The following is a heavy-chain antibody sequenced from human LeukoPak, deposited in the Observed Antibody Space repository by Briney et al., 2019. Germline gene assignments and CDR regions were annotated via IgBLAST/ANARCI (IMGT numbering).Heavy chain of an antibody. D-gene: IGHD6-19*01. J-gene: IGHJ4*02. V-gene: IGHV4-31*03. CDR3: ARGRLARIPYFDS. Sequence: SETLSLTCSVFGGSISSGSHLWSWIRQLPGKGLEWLGYVDYSGTIYYNSSLESRLTLSVDTSNNQFSLDLRSMTAADAAVYYCARGRLARIPYFDSWGQGALVAVSS. CDR1: GGSISSGSHL. CDR2: VDYSGTI.